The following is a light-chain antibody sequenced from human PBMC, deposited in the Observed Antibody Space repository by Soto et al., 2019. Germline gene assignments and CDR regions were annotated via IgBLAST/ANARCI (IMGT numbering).Light chain of an antibody. J-gene: IGKJ2*01. CDR3: QQSYSTPPGT. CDR1: QSISSY. V-gene: IGKV1-39*01. Sequence: DIQMTQAPSSLSASVGDRVTISCRASQSISSYLNWYQQKPGKAPKLLIYAASSLQGGVPSRFSGSGSGTDFTLTISSLQPEDFATYYCQQSYSTPPGTFGQGTKLEIK. CDR2: AAS.